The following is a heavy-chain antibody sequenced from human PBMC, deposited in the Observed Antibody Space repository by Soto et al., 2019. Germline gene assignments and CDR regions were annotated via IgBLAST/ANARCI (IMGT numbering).Heavy chain of an antibody. CDR3: ARGGYSRSWYGADYYYYGMDV. J-gene: IGHJ6*02. D-gene: IGHD6-13*01. V-gene: IGHV4-4*02. Sequence: LSDTLSLTCAVSGGSISSSNCWSGYCQPPGKGLYWLGVFYHSGSTNYTPYLMSRVTMSVAKSKNQFSLTLFLLPTPATAVYYCARGGYSRSWYGADYYYYGMDVWGQGTTVTVCS. CDR2: FYHSGST. CDR1: GGSISSSNC.